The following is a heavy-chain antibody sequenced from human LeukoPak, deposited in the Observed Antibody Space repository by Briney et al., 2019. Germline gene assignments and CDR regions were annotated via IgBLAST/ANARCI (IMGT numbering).Heavy chain of an antibody. CDR2: IIPIFGTA. D-gene: IGHD1-26*01. J-gene: IGHJ4*02. CDR1: GYTFTSYG. CDR3: ASFPWELRPT. V-gene: IGHV1-69*13. Sequence: ASVKVSCKASGYTFTSYGISWVRQAPGQGLEWMGGIIPIFGTANYAQKFQGRVTITADESTSTAYMELSSLRAEDTAVYYCASFPWELRPTWGQGTLVTVSS.